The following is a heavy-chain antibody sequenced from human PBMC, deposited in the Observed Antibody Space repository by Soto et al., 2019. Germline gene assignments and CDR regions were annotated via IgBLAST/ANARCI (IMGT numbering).Heavy chain of an antibody. CDR1: GGSISSGGYY. D-gene: IGHD5-18*01. Sequence: SETLSLTCTVSGGSISSGGYYWSWIRQHPGKGLEWIGYIYYSGSTYYNPSLKSRVTISVDTSKNQFSLKLSSVTAADTAVYYCAKGMISAMVHDYWGQGTLVTVSS. CDR2: IYYSGST. V-gene: IGHV4-31*03. CDR3: AKGMISAMVHDY. J-gene: IGHJ4*02.